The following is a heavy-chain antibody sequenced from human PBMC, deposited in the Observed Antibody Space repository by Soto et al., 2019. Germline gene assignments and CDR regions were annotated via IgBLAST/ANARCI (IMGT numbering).Heavy chain of an antibody. CDR2: ISYSGVST. J-gene: IGHJ4*02. D-gene: IGHD5-12*01. Sequence: PGGSLRLSCAASGFTFSSYAMTWVRQAPGKGLEWVSAISYSGVSTYYADSVKGRFTISRDSSENTLSLQMNSLRVDDTAVYYCERTSGYSDYEIDYWGQGTLVTVSS. CDR1: GFTFSSYA. V-gene: IGHV3-23*01. CDR3: ERTSGYSDYEIDY.